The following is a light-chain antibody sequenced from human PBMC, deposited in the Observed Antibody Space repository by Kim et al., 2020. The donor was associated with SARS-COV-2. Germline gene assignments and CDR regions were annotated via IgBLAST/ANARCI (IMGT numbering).Light chain of an antibody. CDR2: GKN. V-gene: IGLV3-19*01. CDR3: NSRDSNDNVV. J-gene: IGLJ2*01. Sequence: SSELTQDPAVSVALGQTVRITCQGDSLRSYYATWYQQKPGQAPILVIYGKNNRPSGIPDRFSGSSSGNTASLTNTGTQAGDEADYYCNSRDSNDNVVFGGGTQLTVL. CDR1: SLRSYY.